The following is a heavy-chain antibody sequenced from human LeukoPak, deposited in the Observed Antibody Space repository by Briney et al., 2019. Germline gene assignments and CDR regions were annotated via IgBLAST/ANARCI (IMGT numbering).Heavy chain of an antibody. V-gene: IGHV3-23*01. CDR1: GFTFRNYA. CDR3: AKDSNTPGYFDY. J-gene: IGHJ4*02. D-gene: IGHD2/OR15-2a*01. Sequence: PGGSLRLSCAASGFTFRNYAMNWVRQAPGKGLEWVSRISGSGSSTNYADSVKGRFTISRDNSKNTLYLQMTSPRAEDTAIYYCAKDSNTPGYFDYWGQGIPVTVSS. CDR2: ISGSGSST.